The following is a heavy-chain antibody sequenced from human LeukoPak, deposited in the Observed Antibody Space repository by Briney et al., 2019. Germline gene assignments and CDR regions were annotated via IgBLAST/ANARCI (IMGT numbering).Heavy chain of an antibody. CDR2: FDPEDGET. Sequence: ASVKVSCKVSGCTLTELSMHWVRQAPGKGLEWMGGFDPEDGETIYAQKFQGRVTTTEDTSTDTAYMELSSLRSEDTAVYYCATLNVLRYFDTTDYWGQGTLVTVSS. V-gene: IGHV1-24*01. J-gene: IGHJ4*02. CDR1: GCTLTELS. D-gene: IGHD3-9*01. CDR3: ATLNVLRYFDTTDY.